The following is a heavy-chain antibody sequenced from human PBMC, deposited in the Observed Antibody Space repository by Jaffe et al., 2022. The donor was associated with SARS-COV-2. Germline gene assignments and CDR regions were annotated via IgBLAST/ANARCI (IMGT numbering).Heavy chain of an antibody. J-gene: IGHJ4*02. CDR1: GFTFSNAW. D-gene: IGHD3-3*01. V-gene: IGHV3-15*01. CDR2: IKSKTDGGTT. CDR3: TTDPGGPPYFSDY. Sequence: EVQLVESGGGLVKPGGSLRLSCAASGFTFSNAWMSWVRQAPGKGLEWVGRIKSKTDGGTTDYAAPVKGRFTISRDDSKNTLYLQMNSLKTEDTAVYYCTTDPGGPPYFSDYWGQGTLVTVSS.